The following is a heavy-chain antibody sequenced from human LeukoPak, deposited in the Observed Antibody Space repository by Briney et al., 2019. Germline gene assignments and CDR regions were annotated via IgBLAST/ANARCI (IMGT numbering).Heavy chain of an antibody. CDR3: ASRSPYSGYDLFDY. V-gene: IGHV1-69*06. CDR1: GYTFTSYY. CDR2: IIPLFGTA. Sequence: SVTVSCKASGYTFTSYYMHWVRQAPGQGLEWMGGIIPLFGTANYAQKFQGRVTITADRSTSTAYIELGSLRSEDTAVYYCASRSPYSGYDLFDYWGQGTLVTVSS. D-gene: IGHD5-12*01. J-gene: IGHJ4*02.